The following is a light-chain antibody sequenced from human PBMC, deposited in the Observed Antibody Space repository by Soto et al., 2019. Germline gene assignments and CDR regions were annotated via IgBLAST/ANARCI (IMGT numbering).Light chain of an antibody. CDR2: DAS. V-gene: IGKV1-5*01. CDR1: QSISNW. J-gene: IGKJ2*01. CDR3: QQYESESMYT. Sequence: DIQMTQSPSTLSASVGDRVTITCRASQSISNWLAWYQQKPGKAPKLLIYDASSLQSGVPSRFSGSGPGTEFTLTISSLQPDDFATYYCQQYESESMYTFGPGTKVDIK.